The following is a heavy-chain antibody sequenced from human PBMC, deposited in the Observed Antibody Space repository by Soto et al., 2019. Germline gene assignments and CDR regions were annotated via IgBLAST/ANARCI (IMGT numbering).Heavy chain of an antibody. V-gene: IGHV4-39*02. CDR2: IYYSGNT. Sequence: QLQLHESGPGLLEPAETLSLTCTVSGASVYNSDSYWGWFRQDPGRGLEWIGSIYYSGNTYYSPSLMSRVTILVDTSRNDFSLKMHSATAPDTPIYYCATSMNSDGMDGFHVWGPGRMVTVSS. D-gene: IGHD3-10*01. CDR1: GASVYNSDSY. CDR3: ATSMNSDGMDGFHV. J-gene: IGHJ3*01.